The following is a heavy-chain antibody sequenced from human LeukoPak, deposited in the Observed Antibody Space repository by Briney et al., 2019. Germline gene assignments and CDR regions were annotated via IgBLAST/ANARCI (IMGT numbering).Heavy chain of an antibody. V-gene: IGHV3-23*01. J-gene: IGHJ4*02. CDR2: ISGTGLST. Sequence: GKSLRLSCAASGFTFSIYAMIGVRHAPGKGLECVSGISGTGLSTYYADSVKGRFTISRDNSKSTLYLQMNSLRAEDTAVYYCAKAPARYGIWPLDYWGQGTLVTVSS. CDR3: AKAPARYGIWPLDY. CDR1: GFTFSIYA. D-gene: IGHD3-9*01.